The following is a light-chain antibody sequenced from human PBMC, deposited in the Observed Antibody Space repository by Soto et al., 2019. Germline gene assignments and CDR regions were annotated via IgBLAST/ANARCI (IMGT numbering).Light chain of an antibody. CDR1: QNISNY. CDR2: VAA. Sequence: QVTQSPPSLSASIGDTVILTCRSAQNISNYLNWYNPKPGKVHNPLIYVAAKSHGSVSSRFSGSGFGTDFTLTIPDLQPEDFATYFCQQGFSTPWTFGQGTTVEIK. V-gene: IGKV1-39*01. J-gene: IGKJ1*01. CDR3: QQGFSTPWT.